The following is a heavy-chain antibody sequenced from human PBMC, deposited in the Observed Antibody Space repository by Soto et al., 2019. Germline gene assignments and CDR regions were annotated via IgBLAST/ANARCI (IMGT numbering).Heavy chain of an antibody. Sequence: GASVKVSCKASGGTFSSYAISWVRQAPGQGLEWMGGITPIFGTANYAQKFQGRVTITADESTSTAYMELSSLRSEDTAVYYCATDRPIAVAGTGYYYGMDVWGQGTTVTVSS. CDR1: GGTFSSYA. CDR3: ATDRPIAVAGTGYYYGMDV. J-gene: IGHJ6*02. D-gene: IGHD6-19*01. V-gene: IGHV1-69*13. CDR2: ITPIFGTA.